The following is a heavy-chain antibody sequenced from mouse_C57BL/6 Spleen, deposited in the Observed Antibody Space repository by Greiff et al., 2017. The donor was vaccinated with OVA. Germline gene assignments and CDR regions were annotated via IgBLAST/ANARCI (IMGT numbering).Heavy chain of an antibody. D-gene: IGHD3-2*01. CDR3: ARPRQPNYFDY. V-gene: IGHV1-66*01. CDR2: IYPGSGNT. Sequence: QVQLQQSGPELVKPGASVKISCKASGYSFTSYYIHWVKQRPGQGLEWIGWIYPGSGNTKYNEKFKGKATLTADTSSSTAYMQLSSLTSEDSAVYYCARPRQPNYFDYWGQGTTLTVSS. J-gene: IGHJ2*01. CDR1: GYSFTSYY.